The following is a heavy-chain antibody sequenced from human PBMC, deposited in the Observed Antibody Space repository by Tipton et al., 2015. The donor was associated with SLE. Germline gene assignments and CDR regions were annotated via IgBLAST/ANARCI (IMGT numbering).Heavy chain of an antibody. CDR1: GGSISSGSYY. J-gene: IGHJ5*02. V-gene: IGHV4-61*02. CDR2: IYTSGST. Sequence: TLSLTCTVSGGSISSGSYYWSWIRQPAGKGLEWIGRIYTSGSTNYNPSLKSRVTISVDTSKNQFSLKLSSVTAADTAVYYCAGVRKKGWGWFDPWGQGTLVTVSS. CDR3: AGVRKKGWGWFDP. D-gene: IGHD3-16*01.